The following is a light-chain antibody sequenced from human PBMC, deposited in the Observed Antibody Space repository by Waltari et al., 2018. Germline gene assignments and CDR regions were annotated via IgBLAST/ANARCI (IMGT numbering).Light chain of an antibody. Sequence: DIQMTQSPSSLSASVGDRVTITCRASQSISSYLNWYQQKPGKAPKLLIYAASSLQSGVPSRFSGSGSGTDFTLTISSLQSEDFALYYCQQYNSWPLTFGGGTKVEIK. CDR3: QQYNSWPLT. V-gene: IGKV1-39*01. CDR2: AAS. J-gene: IGKJ4*01. CDR1: QSISSY.